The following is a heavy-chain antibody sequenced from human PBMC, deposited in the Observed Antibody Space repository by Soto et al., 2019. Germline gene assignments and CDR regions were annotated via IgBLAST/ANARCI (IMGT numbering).Heavy chain of an antibody. CDR1: GYIFISYY. Sequence: ASVKVSCKASGYIFISYYIHWVRQAPGQGLEWMGIINPGGGSTSYAEKFQGRVTMTRDTSTSTVYMELSSLRSEDTAVYYCARLYCAGDCFIIPGDYYYVMDVWGQGTTVTVSS. CDR3: ARLYCAGDCFIIPGDYYYVMDV. CDR2: INPGGGST. V-gene: IGHV1-46*01. D-gene: IGHD2-21*02. J-gene: IGHJ6*02.